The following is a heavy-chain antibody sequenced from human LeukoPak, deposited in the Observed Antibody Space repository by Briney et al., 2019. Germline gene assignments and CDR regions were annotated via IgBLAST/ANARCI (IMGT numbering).Heavy chain of an antibody. D-gene: IGHD4-17*01. CDR2: IDYSGST. J-gene: IGHJ4*02. CDR1: GGSISSYY. CDR3: ARAAYGDYDLFDY. Sequence: SETLSLTCTVSGGSISSYYWSWIRQPPGKGLEGIGYIDYSGSTNYNPSLKSRVTISVDTSKNQFSLKLRSVTAADTAVYYCARAAYGDYDLFDYWGQGTLVTVSS. V-gene: IGHV4-59*01.